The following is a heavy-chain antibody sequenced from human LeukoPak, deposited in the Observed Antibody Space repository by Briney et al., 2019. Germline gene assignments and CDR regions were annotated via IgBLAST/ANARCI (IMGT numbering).Heavy chain of an antibody. CDR2: MAHNRVA. Sequence: SETLSLTCAESGVSISSGYYWSWIGQPPGKALEWFGRMAHNRVAYYNSSLKSPVTLSIDTSKDQFSLKLSFVTVADTAVYYCSCYYASGVYTCDYFGMDVWGKGTTVTVSS. CDR3: SCYYASGVYTCDYFGMDV. J-gene: IGHJ6*04. CDR1: GVSISSGYY. V-gene: IGHV4-38-2*01. D-gene: IGHD3-10*01.